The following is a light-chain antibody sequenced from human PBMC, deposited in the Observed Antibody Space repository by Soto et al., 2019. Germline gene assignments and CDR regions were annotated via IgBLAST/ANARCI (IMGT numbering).Light chain of an antibody. J-gene: IGKJ2*02. CDR1: QSISTW. V-gene: IGKV1-5*03. Sequence: DIQLTQSPSTLSASVGDRVTITCRASQSISTWLAWYQQKPGKAPKLLIYKASSLESGVPSRFRGSGSGTEFTLTITSLQPDDFATFHCQQYNSSPWTFGQETTLEIK. CDR2: KAS. CDR3: QQYNSSPWT.